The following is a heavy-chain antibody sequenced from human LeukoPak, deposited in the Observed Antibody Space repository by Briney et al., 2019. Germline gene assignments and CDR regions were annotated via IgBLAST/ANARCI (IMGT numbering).Heavy chain of an antibody. J-gene: IGHJ3*02. D-gene: IGHD1-26*01. CDR2: IYYSGST. CDR1: GGSISSYY. Sequence: SETLSLTCTVSGGSISSYYWSWIRQPPGKGLEWIGYIYYSGSTNYNPSLKSRVTISVDTSKNQFSLKPSSVTAADTAVYYCARVQWDRGGSFDIWGQGTMVTVSS. V-gene: IGHV4-59*01. CDR3: ARVQWDRGGSFDI.